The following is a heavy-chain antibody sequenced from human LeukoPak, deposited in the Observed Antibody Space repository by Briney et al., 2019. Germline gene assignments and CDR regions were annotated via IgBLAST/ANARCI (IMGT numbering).Heavy chain of an antibody. V-gene: IGHV4-34*01. CDR3: ARKVFAVAVTLDY. CDR1: GGSISSYD. CDR2: INHSGST. J-gene: IGHJ4*02. Sequence: SETLSLTCTVSGGSISSYDWSWIRQPPGKGLEWIGEINHSGSTNYNPSLKSRVTISVDTSKNQFSLKLSSVTAADTAVYYCARKVFAVAVTLDYWGQGTLVTVSS. D-gene: IGHD6-19*01.